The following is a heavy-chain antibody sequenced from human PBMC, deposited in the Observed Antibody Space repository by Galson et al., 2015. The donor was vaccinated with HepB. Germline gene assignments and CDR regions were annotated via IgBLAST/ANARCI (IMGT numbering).Heavy chain of an antibody. D-gene: IGHD2-2*02. CDR1: RFSFSNSW. CDR2: IKQDESEQ. Sequence: SLRLSCAASRFSFSNSWMTWVRQAPGKGLEWVANIKQDESEQYYVDSVKGRFTISRDNTKNSLYLQMNSLRAEGTAVYYCAKDSVPDIVVVPAAIREAFSMDVWGKGTTVTVSS. V-gene: IGHV3-7*03. J-gene: IGHJ6*03. CDR3: AKDSVPDIVVVPAAIREAFSMDV.